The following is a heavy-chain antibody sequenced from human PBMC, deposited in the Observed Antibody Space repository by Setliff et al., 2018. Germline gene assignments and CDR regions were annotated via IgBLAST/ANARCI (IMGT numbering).Heavy chain of an antibody. CDR3: AKELSMAYGND. Sequence: PGGSLRLSCTASRFTFSVYVMAWVRQAPGKGLEWVSSITGSGGGTYYADSVKGRFIVSRDNSKNTLYLQMNSLRVDDTAIYYCAKELSMAYGNDWGRGTLVTVSS. CDR1: RFTFSVYV. D-gene: IGHD1-1*01. CDR2: ITGSGGGT. J-gene: IGHJ4*02. V-gene: IGHV3-23*01.